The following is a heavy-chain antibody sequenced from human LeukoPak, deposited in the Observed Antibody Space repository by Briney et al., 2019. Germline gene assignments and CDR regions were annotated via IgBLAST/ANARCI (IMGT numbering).Heavy chain of an antibody. J-gene: IGHJ6*02. Sequence: SETLSLTCTVSGGSISSGSYYWSWIRQPAGKGLEWIGRIYTSGSTNYNPSLKSRVTISVDKSKNQFSLKLSSVTAADTAVYYCARTRNRGVKYYGMDVWGQGTTVTVSS. CDR2: IYTSGST. D-gene: IGHD3-10*01. CDR3: ARTRNRGVKYYGMDV. CDR1: GGSISSGSYY. V-gene: IGHV4-61*02.